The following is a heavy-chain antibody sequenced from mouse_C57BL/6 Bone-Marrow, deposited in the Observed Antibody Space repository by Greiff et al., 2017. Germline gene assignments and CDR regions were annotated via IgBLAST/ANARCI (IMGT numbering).Heavy chain of an antibody. CDR2: ISYDGSN. V-gene: IGHV3-6*01. CDR1: GYSITSGYY. J-gene: IGHJ2*01. Sequence: EVQLQQSGPGLVKPSQSLSLTCSVTGYSITSGYYWNWIRQFPGNKLEWTGYISYDGSNNYNPSLKNRISITRDTSKNQFFLKLNSVTTEDTATYYCARLWDLDYWGQGTTLTVSS. CDR3: ARLWDLDY. D-gene: IGHD4-1*01.